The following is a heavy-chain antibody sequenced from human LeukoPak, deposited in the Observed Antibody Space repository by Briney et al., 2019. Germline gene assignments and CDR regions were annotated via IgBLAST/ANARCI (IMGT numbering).Heavy chain of an antibody. CDR3: ARTYSTSWYNLDY. Sequence: GGSLKISCKGSGYRFTSYWIAWVRQMPGKGLEWMGIIYPGDSDTRYSPSFQGQVTISVDNAISTAYLQWSSLKASDPAIYYCARTYSTSWYNLDYWGQGTLVTVSS. CDR1: GYRFTSYW. CDR2: IYPGDSDT. D-gene: IGHD6-13*01. V-gene: IGHV5-51*01. J-gene: IGHJ4*02.